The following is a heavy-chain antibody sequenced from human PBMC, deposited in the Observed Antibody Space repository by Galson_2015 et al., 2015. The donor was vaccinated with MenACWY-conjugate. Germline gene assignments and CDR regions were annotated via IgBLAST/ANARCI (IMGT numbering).Heavy chain of an antibody. Sequence: QSGAEVKKPGESLLISCTGSGSSFAGYWIGWVRQMPGKGLEWKGIIYPGDSDTRYSPSFQGQVTISADKSISTAYLQWSSLKASDTAMYYCARLGAMIVGAPRDFWGQGTMVTVSS. CDR3: ARLGAMIVGAPRDF. CDR1: GSSFAGYW. J-gene: IGHJ3*01. V-gene: IGHV5-51*01. CDR2: IYPGDSDT. D-gene: IGHD3-22*01.